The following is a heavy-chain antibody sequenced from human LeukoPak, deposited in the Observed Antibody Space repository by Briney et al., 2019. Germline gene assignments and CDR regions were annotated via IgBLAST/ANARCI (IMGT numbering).Heavy chain of an antibody. V-gene: IGHV3-21*04. Sequence: GGSLRLSCAASGFTFSSYSMNWVRQAPGKGLEWVSSISSSSSYIYYADSVKGRFTISRDKSKNALYLHMNSLRAEDTAIYYCANSKDFTFDYWGQGTLVTVSS. D-gene: IGHD3/OR15-3a*01. J-gene: IGHJ4*02. CDR1: GFTFSSYS. CDR2: ISSSSSYI. CDR3: ANSKDFTFDY.